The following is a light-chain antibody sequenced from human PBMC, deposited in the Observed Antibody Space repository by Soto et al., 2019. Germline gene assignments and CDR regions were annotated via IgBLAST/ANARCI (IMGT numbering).Light chain of an antibody. CDR3: QQYSSYSRT. CDR1: QSISSW. J-gene: IGKJ1*01. CDR2: DAS. Sequence: DIQMTQSPSTLSASVGDRVTITCRASQSISSWLAWYQQKPGKAPKVLIYDASSLESGVPSRFSGSGSGTEFTLTISSLQPDDFATYFCQQYSSYSRTLGQGTKV. V-gene: IGKV1-5*01.